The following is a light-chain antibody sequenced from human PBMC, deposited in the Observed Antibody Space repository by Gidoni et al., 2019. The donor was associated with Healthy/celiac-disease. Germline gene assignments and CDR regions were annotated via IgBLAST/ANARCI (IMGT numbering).Light chain of an antibody. Sequence: EIVLTQSPGILSLSPGERATLSCRASQSVSSSYLAWYQQKPGQAPRLLIYGASSRATGIPDRFSGSGSGTDFTLTISRLEPEDFAVYYCQQYGSSPLTFGGXTKVEIK. V-gene: IGKV3-20*01. CDR3: QQYGSSPLT. CDR2: GAS. CDR1: QSVSSSY. J-gene: IGKJ4*01.